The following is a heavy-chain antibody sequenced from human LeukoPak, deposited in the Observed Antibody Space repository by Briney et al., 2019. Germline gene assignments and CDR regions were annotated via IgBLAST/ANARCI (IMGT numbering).Heavy chain of an antibody. Sequence: GGSLRLSCAASGFTFSSYSMNWVRQAPGKGLEWVSYISSSSSTIYYADSVKGRFTISRDNAKNSQYLQMNSLRDEDTAVYYCARLNAFDIWGQGTMVTVSS. J-gene: IGHJ3*02. V-gene: IGHV3-48*02. CDR2: ISSSSSTI. CDR1: GFTFSSYS. CDR3: ARLNAFDI.